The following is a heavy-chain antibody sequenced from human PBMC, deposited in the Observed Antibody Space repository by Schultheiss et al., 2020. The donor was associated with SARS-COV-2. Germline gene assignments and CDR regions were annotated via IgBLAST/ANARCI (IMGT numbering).Heavy chain of an antibody. J-gene: IGHJ4*02. V-gene: IGHV3-73*01. CDR2: IRSKANSYAT. Sequence: GGSLRLSCAASGFTFSGSAMHWVRQASGKGLEWVGRIRSKANSYATAYAASVKGRFTISRDDSKNTAYLQMNSLKTEDTAVYYCTRRGATTGLIDYWGQGTLVTVSS. CDR1: GFTFSGSA. D-gene: IGHD1-26*01. CDR3: TRRGATTGLIDY.